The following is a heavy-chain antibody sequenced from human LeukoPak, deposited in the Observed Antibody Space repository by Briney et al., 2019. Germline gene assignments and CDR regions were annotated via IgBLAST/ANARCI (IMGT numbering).Heavy chain of an antibody. V-gene: IGHV1-2*02. CDR1: GYTFTGYY. CDR2: INPNSGGT. Sequence: ASVKVSCKASGYTFTGYYMHWVRQAPGQGLEWMGWINPNSGGTTYAQKFQGRVTVTRDTSISTVYMDLSGLTSDDTAMHYCARVRPCSTATCYRWFDPWGQGTLVTVSS. CDR3: ARVRPCSTATCYRWFDP. D-gene: IGHD2-2*01. J-gene: IGHJ5*02.